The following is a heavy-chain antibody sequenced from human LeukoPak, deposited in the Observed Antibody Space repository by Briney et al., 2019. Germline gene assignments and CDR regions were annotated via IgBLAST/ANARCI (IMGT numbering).Heavy chain of an antibody. D-gene: IGHD2-2*01. CDR2: INPNSGGT. V-gene: IGHV1-2*02. J-gene: IGHJ5*02. CDR1: GYTFTGYY. Sequence: ASVKVSCKASGYTFTGYYMHWVRQAPGQGLEWMGWINPNSGGTNYAQKFQGRVTMTRDTSISTAYMELGRLRSDDTAVYYCARISSSTSLDSYNWFDPWGQGTLVTVSS. CDR3: ARISSSTSLDSYNWFDP.